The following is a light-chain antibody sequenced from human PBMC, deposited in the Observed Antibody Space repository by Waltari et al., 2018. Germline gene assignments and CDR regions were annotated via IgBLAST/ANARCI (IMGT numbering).Light chain of an antibody. V-gene: IGKV3-11*01. J-gene: IGKJ4*01. CDR1: QSVSSY. Sequence: EIVLTQSPATLSLSPGDRATLSCRASQSVSSYLVWYQQKPGQAPRLLIYNASNRATGIPARFSGSGSGTDFTLTISSLEPEDFAVYYCQQRGNWPLTFGGGTKVEIK. CDR2: NAS. CDR3: QQRGNWPLT.